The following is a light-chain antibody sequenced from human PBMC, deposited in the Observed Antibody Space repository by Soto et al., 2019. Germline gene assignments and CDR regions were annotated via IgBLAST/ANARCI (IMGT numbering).Light chain of an antibody. CDR3: SSYTSSSTLGGV. V-gene: IGLV2-14*01. CDR2: EVS. CDR1: SSDVGGYNY. Sequence: QSVLTQPVSVSGSPGQSITISCTGTSSDVGGYNYVSWYQQHPGKAPKLMIYEVSNRPSGVSNRFSGSKSGNTASLTISGLQAEDEADYYCSSYTSSSTLGGVFGGGTKLTVL. J-gene: IGLJ3*02.